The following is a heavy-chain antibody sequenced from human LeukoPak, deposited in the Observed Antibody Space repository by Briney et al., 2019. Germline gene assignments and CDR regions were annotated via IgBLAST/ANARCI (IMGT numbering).Heavy chain of an antibody. CDR2: IYYSGST. D-gene: IGHD3-3*01. J-gene: IGHJ4*02. CDR3: ARDSGAIFGVVTPYYFDY. Sequence: PSETLSLTCTVSGGSISSYYWSWIRQPPGKGLEWIGYIYYSGSTNYNPSLKSRVTISVDTSKNQFSLKLSSVTAADTAVYYCARDSGAIFGVVTPYYFDYWGQGTLVTVSS. CDR1: GGSISSYY. V-gene: IGHV4-59*01.